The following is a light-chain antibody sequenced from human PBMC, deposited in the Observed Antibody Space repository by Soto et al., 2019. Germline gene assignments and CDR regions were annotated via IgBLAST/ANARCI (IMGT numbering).Light chain of an antibody. CDR2: EVT. Sequence: QSALTQPASVSGSPGQSITISCTGSSSDVGAYNYVSWYQQHPGKAPRLMIYEVTNRPSGVSNRFSGSKSGNTASLTISGLRAEDEADYYCRSYISGSTLVVFGGGTKLTVL. J-gene: IGLJ2*01. V-gene: IGLV2-14*01. CDR3: RSYISGSTLVV. CDR1: SSDVGAYNY.